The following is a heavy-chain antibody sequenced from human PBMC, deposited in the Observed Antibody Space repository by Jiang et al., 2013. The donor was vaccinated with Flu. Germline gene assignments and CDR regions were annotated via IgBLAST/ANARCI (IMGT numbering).Heavy chain of an antibody. V-gene: IGHV4-39*01. CDR1: SISSSSYY. Sequence: SISSSSYYWGWIRQPPGKGLEWIGSIYYSGSTYYNPSLKSRVTISVDTSKNQFSLKLSSVTAADTAVYYCARIVVVPAARSGYYYYYYYMDVWGKGTTVTVSS. J-gene: IGHJ6*03. D-gene: IGHD2-2*01. CDR3: ARIVVVPAARSGYYYYYYYMDV. CDR2: IYYSGST.